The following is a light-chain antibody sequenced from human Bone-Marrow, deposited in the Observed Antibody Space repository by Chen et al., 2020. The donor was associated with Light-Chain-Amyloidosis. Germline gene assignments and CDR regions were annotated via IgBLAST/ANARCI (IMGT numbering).Light chain of an antibody. CDR2: AVS. J-gene: IGLJ1*01. CDR3: SSFTSSSSYV. CDR1: SGDVGTYNY. V-gene: IGLV2-14*01. Sequence: QSALTQPASVPGAPGQSINISCTGTSGDVGTYNYVSWYQQHPGKAPKVMIYAVSNRPSGVSNRFSGSKSGNTASLTISGLQAEDEADYYCSSFTSSSSYVFGPGTKVTVL.